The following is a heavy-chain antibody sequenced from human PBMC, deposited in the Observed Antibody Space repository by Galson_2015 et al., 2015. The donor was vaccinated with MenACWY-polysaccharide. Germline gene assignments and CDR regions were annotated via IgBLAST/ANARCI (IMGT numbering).Heavy chain of an antibody. J-gene: IGHJ6*02. CDR3: AKGGVAYSSRDGCLYCGVPA. V-gene: IGHV3-30*18. CDR2: ISFDGNNQ. D-gene: IGHD6-13*01. CDR1: GYTFSGYG. Sequence: SLRLSCAASGYTFSGYGMHWVRQAPGKGLEWVAMISFDGNNQYYAHSVTGRFTISRDNSKSMLYVQMNNLRGEDTAVYYCAKGGVAYSSRDGCLYCGVPAWG.